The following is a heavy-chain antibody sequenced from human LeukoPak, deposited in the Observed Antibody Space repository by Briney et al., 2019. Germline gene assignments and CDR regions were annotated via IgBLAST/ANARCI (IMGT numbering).Heavy chain of an antibody. CDR2: IIPIFGTA. CDR1: GGTFSSYA. CDR3: AREYSNWGANYYYYYMDV. J-gene: IGHJ6*03. Sequence: GASVKVSCKASGGTFSSYAISWVRQAPGQGPEWMGRIIPIFGTANYAQKFQGRVTITTDESTSTAYMELSSLRSEDTAVYYCAREYSNWGANYYYYYMDVWGKGTTVTVSS. V-gene: IGHV1-69*05. D-gene: IGHD4-11*01.